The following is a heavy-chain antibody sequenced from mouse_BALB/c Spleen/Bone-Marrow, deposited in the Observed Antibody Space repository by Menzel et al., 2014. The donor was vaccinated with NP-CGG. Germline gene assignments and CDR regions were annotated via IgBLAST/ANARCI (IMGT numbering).Heavy chain of an antibody. D-gene: IGHD2-2*01. J-gene: IGHJ2*01. V-gene: IGHV4-1*02. CDR3: ARLGDDGYFVD. CDR2: INPESSTI. Sequence: GFAFRSYWMSWVRQAPGKGLEWLGEINPESSTINYTPSLKDKFIISRDNAKNTLYLQMRKVRSEDTALYYGARLGDDGYFVDWGHGTTLTGTS. CDR1: GFAFRSYW.